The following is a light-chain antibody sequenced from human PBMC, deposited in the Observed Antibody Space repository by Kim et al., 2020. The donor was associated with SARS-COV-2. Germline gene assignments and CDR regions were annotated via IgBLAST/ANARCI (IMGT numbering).Light chain of an antibody. J-gene: IGKJ3*01. V-gene: IGKV1-39*01. CDR3: QQSYTTPLFS. Sequence: SVGDIVTSTCQASQSISNYLNWYQKKPGKAPKLLIYAASNLQRGVPSRFSGRRSGTDFTLTIISLQPEVFATCYCQQSYTTPLFSFGPGTKVDIK. CDR1: QSISNY. CDR2: AAS.